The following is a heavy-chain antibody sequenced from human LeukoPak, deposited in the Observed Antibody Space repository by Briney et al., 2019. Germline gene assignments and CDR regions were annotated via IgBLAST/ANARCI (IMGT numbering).Heavy chain of an antibody. Sequence: DSVKGRFTISRDNAKNSLYLQMNSLRAEDTAVYYCARGRLCDYWGQGTLVTVSS. V-gene: IGHV3-48*01. D-gene: IGHD4/OR15-4a*01. CDR3: ARGRLCDY. J-gene: IGHJ4*02.